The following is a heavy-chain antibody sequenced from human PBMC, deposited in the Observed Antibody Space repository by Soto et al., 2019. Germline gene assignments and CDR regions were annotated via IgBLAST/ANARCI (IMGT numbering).Heavy chain of an antibody. CDR2: ISAYNGNT. J-gene: IGHJ3*02. V-gene: IGHV1-18*01. CDR3: ARDRLQWLELRNHASDI. D-gene: IGHD6-19*01. Sequence: ASVKVSCKASGYTFTSYGISWVRQAPGQGLEWMGWISAYNGNTNYAQKLQGRVTMTTDTSTSTAYMELRSLRSDDTAVYYCARDRLQWLELRNHASDIWGQGPMVTVSS. CDR1: GYTFTSYG.